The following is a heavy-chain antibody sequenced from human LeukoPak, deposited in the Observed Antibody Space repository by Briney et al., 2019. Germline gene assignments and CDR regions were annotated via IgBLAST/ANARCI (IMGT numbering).Heavy chain of an antibody. CDR1: GGSISSGGYS. V-gene: IGHV4-30-2*01. CDR3: ARVTTLGDSSGYYYFGY. D-gene: IGHD3-22*01. J-gene: IGHJ4*02. Sequence: PSETLSLTCAVSGGSISSGGYSWSWIRQPPGKGLEWIGYIYHSGSTYYNPSLKSRVTISVDRSKNQFSLKLSSVAAADTAVYYCARVTTLGDSSGYYYFGYWGQGTLVTVSS. CDR2: IYHSGST.